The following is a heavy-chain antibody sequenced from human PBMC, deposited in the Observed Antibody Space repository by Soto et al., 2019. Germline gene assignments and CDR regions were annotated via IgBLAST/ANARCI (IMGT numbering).Heavy chain of an antibody. CDR2: IIPIFGTA. V-gene: IGHV1-69*13. CDR1: GGTFSSYA. J-gene: IGHJ3*02. D-gene: IGHD4-17*01. CDR3: ASLYMTTETTRGSRDFDI. Sequence: SVKVSCKASGGTFSSYAISWVRQAPGQGLEWMGGIIPIFGTANYAQKFQGRVTITADESTSTAYMELSSLRSEDTAVYYCASLYMTTETTRGSRDFDIWGQGTMVTVSS.